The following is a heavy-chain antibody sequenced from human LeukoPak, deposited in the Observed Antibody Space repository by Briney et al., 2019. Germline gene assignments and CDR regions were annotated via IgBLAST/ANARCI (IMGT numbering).Heavy chain of an antibody. CDR3: ARGITMVRGVPSKYYFDY. CDR1: GGSFSGYY. J-gene: IGHJ4*02. Sequence: SETLSLTCAVYGGSFSGYYWSWIRQPPGKGLEWSGEINHSGSTNYNPSLQSRATISVATSKNQFSLKLSSVTAADTAVYYCARGITMVRGVPSKYYFDYWGQGTLVTVSS. CDR2: INHSGST. D-gene: IGHD3-10*01. V-gene: IGHV4-34*01.